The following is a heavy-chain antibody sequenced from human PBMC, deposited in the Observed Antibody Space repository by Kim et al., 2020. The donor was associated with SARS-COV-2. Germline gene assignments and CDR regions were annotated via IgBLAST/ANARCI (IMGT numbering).Heavy chain of an antibody. CDR1: GGTFSSYA. D-gene: IGHD6-13*01. CDR2: IIPIFGTA. V-gene: IGHV1-69*13. CDR3: ARDLSIVGAAGTVWFDP. J-gene: IGHJ5*02. Sequence: ASVKVSCKASGGTFSSYAISWVRQAPGQGLEWMGGIIPIFGTANYAQKFQGRVTITADESTSTAYMELRSLRSEDTAVYYCARDLSIVGAAGTVWFDPWGQGTLVTVSS.